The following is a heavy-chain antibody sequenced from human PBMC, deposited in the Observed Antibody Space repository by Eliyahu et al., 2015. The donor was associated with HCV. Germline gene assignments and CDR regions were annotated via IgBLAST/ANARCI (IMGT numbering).Heavy chain of an antibody. D-gene: IGHD3-9*01. CDR1: GFIFGYYG. CDR2: IRRRLYGGTX. Sequence: EVQLVESGGGLVQPGRSLRLSCEGSGFIFGYYGMTWVRQAPGKGLEWVGXIRRRLYGGTXEXXASVXGRVTISRDDSRGIVYLHMTTLKVDDTXVYYCAVDSMNVDGWFDSWGQGTLVTVSS. J-gene: IGHJ5*01. V-gene: IGHV3-49*04. CDR3: AVDSMNVDGWFDS.